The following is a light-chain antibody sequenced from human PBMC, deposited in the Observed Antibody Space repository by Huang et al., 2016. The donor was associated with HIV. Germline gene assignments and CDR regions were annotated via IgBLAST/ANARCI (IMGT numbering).Light chain of an antibody. CDR1: RSVGNN. CDR3: QQYNDWPPWYT. V-gene: IGKV3-15*01. Sequence: IVMTQSPATLSVSPGERVTLSCRASRSVGNNLAWYQQKVGQPPRLLIYGASTRATGIAARFSGSGSGTDFTLTISSLQSEDFAVYCCQQYNDWPPWYTFGQGTKLEIK. CDR2: GAS. J-gene: IGKJ2*01.